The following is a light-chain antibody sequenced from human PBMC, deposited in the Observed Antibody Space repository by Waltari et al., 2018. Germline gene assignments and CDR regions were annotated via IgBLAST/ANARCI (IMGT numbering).Light chain of an antibody. J-gene: IGKJ1*01. CDR3: QQYNSFSRT. CDR1: QSISSS. CDR2: KAS. Sequence: DIKMTQSPSTLSASIADRVTITCRASQSISSSLAWYQQNPGKAPKLLIYKASTLESGVPSRFSGSGSGTEFTLTISSLQPGDFATYYCQQYNSFSRTFGQGTKVDIK. V-gene: IGKV1-5*03.